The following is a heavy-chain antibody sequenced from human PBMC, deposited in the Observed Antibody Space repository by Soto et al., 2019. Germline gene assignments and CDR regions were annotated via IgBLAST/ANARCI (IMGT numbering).Heavy chain of an antibody. CDR1: GFTVSSKY. V-gene: IGHV3-53*01. D-gene: IGHD6-6*01. CDR3: ATIAARPD. CDR2: IYSGGST. J-gene: IGHJ4*02. Sequence: EVQLVESGGGLIHPGGSLRLSCAASGFTVSSKYMTWVRQAPGKGLEWVSVIYSGGSTYYADSVKGRFTISRDNSKNTLYLQMNGLRAEDTAVYYCATIAARPDWGQGTLVTVSS.